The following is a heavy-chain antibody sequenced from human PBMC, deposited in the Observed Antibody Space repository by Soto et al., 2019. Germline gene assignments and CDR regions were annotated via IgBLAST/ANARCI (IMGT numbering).Heavy chain of an antibody. CDR2: IGNRGRTI. CDR1: IFTFSNYE. D-gene: IGHD4-4*01. Sequence: GGSLRLSCAASIFTFSNYEMNWVRQAPGKGLEWVSYIGNRGRTIYYADSVKGRFTISRDNAKNSLYLQMNSLRAEDTAVYYCARDPAIYSGKFDYGLDVWGQGTTVTVSS. J-gene: IGHJ6*02. CDR3: ARDPAIYSGKFDYGLDV. V-gene: IGHV3-48*03.